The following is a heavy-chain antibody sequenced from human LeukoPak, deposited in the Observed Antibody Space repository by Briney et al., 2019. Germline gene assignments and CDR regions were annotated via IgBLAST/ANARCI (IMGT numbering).Heavy chain of an antibody. J-gene: IGHJ4*02. D-gene: IGHD5-18*01. CDR3: AKTLQLWPTGDY. V-gene: IGHV3-30-3*02. CDR1: GFTFSSYA. CDR2: ISYDGSNK. Sequence: PGRSLRLSCAASGFTFSSYAMHWVRQAPGKGLEWVAVISYDGSNKYYADSVKGRFTISRDNSKNTLYLQMNSLRAEDTAVYYCAKTLQLWPTGDYWGQGTLVTVSS.